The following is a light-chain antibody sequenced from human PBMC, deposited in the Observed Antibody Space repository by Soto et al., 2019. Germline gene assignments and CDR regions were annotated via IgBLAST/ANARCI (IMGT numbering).Light chain of an antibody. Sequence: QPVLTQPPSASGTPGQRVTISCSGSSSNIGSNTVNWYQQLPGTAPKLLISNNDRRPSGVPDRFSGSKSGTSASLAISGLQSDDESDYYCAAWDDALHAVVFGGGTKLTVL. V-gene: IGLV1-44*01. J-gene: IGLJ2*01. CDR1: SSNIGSNT. CDR2: NND. CDR3: AAWDDALHAVV.